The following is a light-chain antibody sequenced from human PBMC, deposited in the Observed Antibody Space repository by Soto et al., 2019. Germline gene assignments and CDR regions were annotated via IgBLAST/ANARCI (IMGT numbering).Light chain of an antibody. CDR2: EAS. J-gene: IGLJ1*01. CDR1: SSDVGNCNC. Sequence: QAVVTQPTSVSGSPGQSITISCTGASSDVGNCNCVSWYQQHPGKAPKLMIYEASNRPSGVSDRFSGSKAGNTASLTISGLQAEDEADYYCSSFTNISPRACVFGTGTKLTVL. CDR3: SSFTNISPRACV. V-gene: IGLV2-14*01.